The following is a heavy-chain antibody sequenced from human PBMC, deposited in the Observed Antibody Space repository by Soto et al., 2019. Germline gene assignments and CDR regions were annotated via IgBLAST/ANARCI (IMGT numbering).Heavy chain of an antibody. CDR1: GGSFSGYY. J-gene: IGHJ5*02. D-gene: IGHD6-13*01. CDR2: INHSGST. V-gene: IGHV4-34*01. Sequence: QVQLQQWGAGLLKPSETLSLTCAVYGGSFSGYYWSWIRQPPGKGLEWIGEINHSGSTNYNPSLKSRVTISVDTSKIQFALKLSSVTAADTAVYYCARVIAAAGTLGHWFDPWGQGTLVTVSS. CDR3: ARVIAAAGTLGHWFDP.